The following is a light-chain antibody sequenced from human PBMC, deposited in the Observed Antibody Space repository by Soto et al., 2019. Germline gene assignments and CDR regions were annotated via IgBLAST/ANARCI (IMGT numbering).Light chain of an antibody. CDR3: QQYNSFPLT. Sequence: DIRMTQSPSSLSASVGDRVTITCRASQDMSNHIAWFQQKPGKAPKSLIFAASSFQSGVPSRFRGSGSGTDFTLTITSLQPEDFATYFCQQYNSFPLTFGLGTRLEI. CDR1: QDMSNH. J-gene: IGKJ5*01. CDR2: AAS. V-gene: IGKV1-16*01.